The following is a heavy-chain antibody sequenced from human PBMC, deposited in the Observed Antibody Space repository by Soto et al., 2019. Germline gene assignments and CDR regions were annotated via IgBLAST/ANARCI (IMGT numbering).Heavy chain of an antibody. D-gene: IGHD3-22*01. J-gene: IGHJ4*02. Sequence: ASVKVSCKASGGTFSSYAISWVRQAPGQGLGWRGGIIPIFGTANYAQKFQGRVTITADESTSTAYMELSSLRSEDTAVYYCARYDDASSGCGHCFDYCGKGPLVTVSS. CDR1: GGTFSSYA. CDR3: ARYDDASSGCGHCFDY. CDR2: IIPIFGTA. V-gene: IGHV1-69*13.